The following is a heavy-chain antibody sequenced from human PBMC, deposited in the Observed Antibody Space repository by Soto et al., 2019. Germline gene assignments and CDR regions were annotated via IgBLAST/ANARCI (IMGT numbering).Heavy chain of an antibody. J-gene: IGHJ6*02. CDR2: IDPSDSYT. V-gene: IGHV5-10-1*01. Sequence: GESLKISCKGSGYSFTSYWISWVRQMPGKGLEWMGRIDPSDSYTNYSPSFQGHVTISADKSISTAYLQWSSLKASDTAMYYCSRNAIVVYGMDVWGQGPTVSVS. D-gene: IGHD2-15*01. CDR1: GYSFTSYW. CDR3: SRNAIVVYGMDV.